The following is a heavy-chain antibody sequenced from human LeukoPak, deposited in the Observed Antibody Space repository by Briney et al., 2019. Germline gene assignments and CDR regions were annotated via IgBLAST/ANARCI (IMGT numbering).Heavy chain of an antibody. V-gene: IGHV3-48*03. CDR2: ISSSGSTI. J-gene: IGHJ4*02. Sequence: GGSLRLSCAASGFTFSSYEMNWVRQAPGKGLEWVSYISSSGSTIYYADSVKGRFTISRDNSKNTLYLQMNSLRAEDTAVYYCAREIDILTRYWGQGTLVTVSS. CDR3: AREIDILTRY. CDR1: GFTFSSYE. D-gene: IGHD3-9*01.